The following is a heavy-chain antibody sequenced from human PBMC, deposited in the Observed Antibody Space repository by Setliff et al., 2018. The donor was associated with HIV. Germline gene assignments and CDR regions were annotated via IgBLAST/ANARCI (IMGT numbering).Heavy chain of an antibody. D-gene: IGHD2-15*01. CDR2: VYYSGST. J-gene: IGHJ4*02. CDR3: ARDDRCSGGSCYSY. CDR1: GGSTSSSSYY. V-gene: IGHV4-39*07. Sequence: SETLSLTCSVSGGSTSSSSYYWAWVRQPPGKGPEWIGSVYYSGSTHYNPSLKSRVTISVDTSKNQFSLKLSSVTAADTAVYYCARDDRCSGGSCYSYWGQGSLVTVSS.